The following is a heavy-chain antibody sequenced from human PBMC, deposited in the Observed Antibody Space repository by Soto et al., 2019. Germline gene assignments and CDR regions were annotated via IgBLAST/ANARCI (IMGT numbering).Heavy chain of an antibody. CDR3: AHFTNYYDSSGYYLYYFEY. Sequence: SGPTLVNPTQTLTLTCTFSGLSLSTSGVGEGWTRQPPGKALEWLALIFRDDDKHYSPYLKSRITVAEDTCKNEVGLTLTSMDPVDTFTYYCAHFTNYYDSSGYYLYYFEYWGQGAPVTV. CDR2: IFRDDDK. J-gene: IGHJ4*02. V-gene: IGHV2-5*02. CDR1: GLSLSTSGVG. D-gene: IGHD3-22*01.